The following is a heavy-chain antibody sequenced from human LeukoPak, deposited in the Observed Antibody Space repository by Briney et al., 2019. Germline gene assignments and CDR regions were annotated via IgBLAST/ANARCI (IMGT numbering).Heavy chain of an antibody. D-gene: IGHD5-18*01. CDR2: INHSGST. Sequence: SETLSLTCNVSGGSISSYYWSWIRQPPGKGLEWIGEINHSGSTNYNPSLKSRVTISVDTSKNQFSLKLSSVTAADTAVYYCARGTAMVNFYYYYYGMDVWGQGTTVTVSS. V-gene: IGHV4-34*01. CDR3: ARGTAMVNFYYYYYGMDV. CDR1: GGSISSYY. J-gene: IGHJ6*02.